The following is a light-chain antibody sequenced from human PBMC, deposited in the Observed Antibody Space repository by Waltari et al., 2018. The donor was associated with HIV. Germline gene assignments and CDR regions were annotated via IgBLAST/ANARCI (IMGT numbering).Light chain of an antibody. J-gene: IGLJ2*01. CDR3: SSYTSSSTVV. V-gene: IGLV2-14*01. CDR2: DVN. Sequence: QSALTQPASVSGSPGPSITISCTGTSSDVGGYNYVSWYQQHPGKAPKLMIYDVNKRPSGVSNRFSGSKSGNTASLTISGLQAEDEADYYCSSYTSSSTVVFGGGTKLTVL. CDR1: SSDVGGYNY.